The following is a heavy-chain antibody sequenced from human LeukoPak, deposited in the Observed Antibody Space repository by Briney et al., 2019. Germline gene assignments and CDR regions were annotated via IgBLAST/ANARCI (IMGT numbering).Heavy chain of an antibody. Sequence: ASVKVSCKASGGTFSSYAISWVRQAPGQGLEWMGGIIPIFGTATYAQKFQGRVTITTDESTSTAYMELSSLRSEDTAVYYCARTGHHSYYYMDVWGKGTTVTVSS. CDR3: ARTGHHSYYYMDV. J-gene: IGHJ6*03. V-gene: IGHV1-69*05. CDR2: IIPIFGTA. CDR1: GGTFSSYA. D-gene: IGHD1-14*01.